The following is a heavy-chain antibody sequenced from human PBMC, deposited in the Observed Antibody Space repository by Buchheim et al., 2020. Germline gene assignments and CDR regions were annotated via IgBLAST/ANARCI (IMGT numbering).Heavy chain of an antibody. Sequence: EVQLLQSGGGLVQPGGSLRLSCAASGFTFSRHAMSWVRQAPGKGLEWVATITQEGSEKYYVDSVKGRFTLSRDNAKNSLYLQMSSLRAEDTAIYYCANVGDLGPWGQGTL. CDR1: GFTFSRHA. J-gene: IGHJ5*02. CDR3: ANVGDLGP. CDR2: ITQEGSEK. V-gene: IGHV3-7*01. D-gene: IGHD3-16*01.